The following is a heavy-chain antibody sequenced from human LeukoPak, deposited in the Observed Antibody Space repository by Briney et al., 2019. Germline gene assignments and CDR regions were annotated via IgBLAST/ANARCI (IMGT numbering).Heavy chain of an antibody. Sequence: GGSLRLPCAASGFTVSSNFMSWVRQARGKGLEGVSVIYSGGTTYYADSVKGRFTISRDNPKNTLYLQMNSLRAEDTAMYYCAREVQSSSLWLAFDSWGQGTLVTVSS. CDR1: GFTVSSNF. V-gene: IGHV3-66*01. D-gene: IGHD6-13*01. CDR3: AREVQSSSLWLAFDS. CDR2: IYSGGTT. J-gene: IGHJ5*01.